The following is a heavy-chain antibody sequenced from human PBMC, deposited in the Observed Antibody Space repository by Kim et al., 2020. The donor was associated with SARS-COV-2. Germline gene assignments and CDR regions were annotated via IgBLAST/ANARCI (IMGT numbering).Heavy chain of an antibody. CDR2: ISYDGSNK. CDR3: ARDQYAYSSGQGAFDI. CDR1: GFTFSSYA. D-gene: IGHD6-19*01. Sequence: GGSLRLSCAASGFTFSSYAMHWVRQAPGKGLEWVAVISYDGSNKYYADSVKGRFTISRDNSKNTLYLQMNSLRAEDTAVYYCARDQYAYSSGQGAFDIWGQGTMVTVSS. J-gene: IGHJ3*02. V-gene: IGHV3-30*04.